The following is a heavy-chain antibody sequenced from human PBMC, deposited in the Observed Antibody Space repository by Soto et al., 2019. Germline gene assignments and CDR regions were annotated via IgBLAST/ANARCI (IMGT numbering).Heavy chain of an antibody. CDR2: ISAYNGNT. V-gene: IGHV1-18*01. Sequence: QVQLVQSGAEVKKPGASMKVSCKASGYTFTSYGISWVRQAPGQGLEWMGWISAYNGNTNYAQKLQGRVTMTTDTSTSTAYMELRSLRSDDTAVYYCARDRTGSQLLWVAYYYGMDVWGQGTTVTVSS. CDR3: ARDRTGSQLLWVAYYYGMDV. J-gene: IGHJ6*02. CDR1: GYTFTSYG. D-gene: IGHD2-2*01.